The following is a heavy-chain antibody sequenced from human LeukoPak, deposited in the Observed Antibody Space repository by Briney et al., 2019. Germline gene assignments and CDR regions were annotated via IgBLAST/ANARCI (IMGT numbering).Heavy chain of an antibody. CDR1: GFTFSSYA. Sequence: GGSLRLSCAASGFTFSSYAMSWVRQAPGKGLEWVSAISGSGGSTYYADSVKGRFTISRDNSKNTLYLQMNSLRAEDTAVYYCAKDRRIAVAGTPTYFDYWGQGTLVTVSS. J-gene: IGHJ4*02. D-gene: IGHD6-19*01. CDR3: AKDRRIAVAGTPTYFDY. V-gene: IGHV3-23*01. CDR2: ISGSGGST.